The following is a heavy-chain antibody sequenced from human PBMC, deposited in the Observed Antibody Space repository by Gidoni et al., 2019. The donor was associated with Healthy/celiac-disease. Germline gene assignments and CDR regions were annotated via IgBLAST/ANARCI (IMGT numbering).Heavy chain of an antibody. Sequence: EVQLVETGGGLIQPGGSLRLSCAASGFTVSSNYRSWVRQAPGKGLEWGSVIYSGGSTYYADSVKGRFTISRDNSKNTLYLQMNSLRAEDTAVYYCAREGAAGPYYYYGMDVWGQGTTVTVSS. D-gene: IGHD2-15*01. J-gene: IGHJ6*02. CDR1: GFTVSSNY. CDR2: IYSGGST. CDR3: AREGAAGPYYYYGMDV. V-gene: IGHV3-53*02.